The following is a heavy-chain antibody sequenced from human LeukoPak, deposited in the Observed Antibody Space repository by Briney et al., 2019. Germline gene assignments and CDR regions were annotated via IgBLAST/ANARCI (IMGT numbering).Heavy chain of an antibody. CDR2: ISAYNGIA. CDR1: GYTFTSYG. D-gene: IGHD3-9*01. Sequence: ASVKVSCKASGYTFTSYGISWVRQAPGQGLEWMGWISAYNGIANYAQKLQGRVTMTTDTSTSTAYMKLRSLRSDDTAVYYCARSGGYYDILTGYYYFDYWGQGTLVTVSS. J-gene: IGHJ4*02. CDR3: ARSGGYYDILTGYYYFDY. V-gene: IGHV1-18*01.